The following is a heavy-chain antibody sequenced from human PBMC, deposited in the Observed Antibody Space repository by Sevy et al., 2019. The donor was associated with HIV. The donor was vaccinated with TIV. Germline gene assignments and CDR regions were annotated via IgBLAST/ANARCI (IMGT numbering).Heavy chain of an antibody. CDR2: ISGSGGNT. CDR1: GFTFSSYA. Sequence: GGSLRLSCAASGFTFSSYAMTWVRQAPGKGLEWVSVISGSGGNTYYADSVKGRFIISRDNSKSMLNLEMNSLRAEDTALYFCARDSARVIVPTAGFDSWGQGTVVTVSS. CDR3: ARDSARVIVPTAGFDS. J-gene: IGHJ5*01. V-gene: IGHV3-23*01. D-gene: IGHD1-1*01.